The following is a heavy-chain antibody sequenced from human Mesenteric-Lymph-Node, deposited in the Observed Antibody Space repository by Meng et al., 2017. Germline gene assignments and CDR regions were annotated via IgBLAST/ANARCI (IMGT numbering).Heavy chain of an antibody. D-gene: IGHD4-11*01. CDR1: DGSFSGYY. V-gene: IGHV4-34*01. Sequence: QVQLQQWGAGLLKPSETLSLPCGVSDGSFSGYYWTWIRQPPGKGLEWIGDINYSGTTNYNPSLRSRLTISVDRSKSQFSLKLSSVTAADTAVYYCARRRFYSNSDDSWGQGTLVTVSS. CDR2: INYSGTT. J-gene: IGHJ4*02. CDR3: ARRRFYSNSDDS.